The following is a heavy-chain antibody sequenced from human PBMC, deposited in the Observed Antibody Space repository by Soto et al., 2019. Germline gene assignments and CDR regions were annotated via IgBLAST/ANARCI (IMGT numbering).Heavy chain of an antibody. Sequence: GGPKRLPRTASDFNFENFGMRRIRQNTGKGLAWISSISGSGFKKYYADSVKGRFTISRDNSKSTVYLELNNLSAEDTAVYHCAKNQGVELVPLATVDWFDPWGQGSVVTVSS. CDR3: AKNQGVELVPLATVDWFDP. D-gene: IGHD1-26*01. CDR2: ISGSGFKK. CDR1: DFNFENFG. V-gene: IGHV3-23*01. J-gene: IGHJ5*02.